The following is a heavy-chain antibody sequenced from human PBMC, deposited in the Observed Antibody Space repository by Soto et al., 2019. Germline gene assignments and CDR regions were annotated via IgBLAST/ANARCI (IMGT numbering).Heavy chain of an antibody. CDR2: ISAYNGNT. J-gene: IGHJ5*02. V-gene: IGHV1-18*01. D-gene: IGHD5-12*01. Sequence: GASVKVSCTASGYTFTSYGSSWVRQAPGQGLEWMGWISAYNGNTNYAQKFQGRVTLTRDTSASTAYMDLSSLRSEDTAIYYCARAISGYVTWGQGTLVTVSS. CDR1: GYTFTSYG. CDR3: ARAISGYVT.